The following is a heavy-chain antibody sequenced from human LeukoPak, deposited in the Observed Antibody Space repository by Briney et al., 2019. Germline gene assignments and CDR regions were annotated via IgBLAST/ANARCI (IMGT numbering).Heavy chain of an antibody. J-gene: IGHJ4*02. CDR2: IIPIFGTA. Sequence: AASVKVSCEASGGTFSSYAISWVRQAPGQGLEWMGGIIPIFGTANYAQKFQGGVTITTDESTSTAYMELSSLRSEDTAVYYCARGLNCSSTSCYLPFTYWGQGTLVTVSS. CDR1: GGTFSSYA. D-gene: IGHD2-2*01. CDR3: ARGLNCSSTSCYLPFTY. V-gene: IGHV1-69*05.